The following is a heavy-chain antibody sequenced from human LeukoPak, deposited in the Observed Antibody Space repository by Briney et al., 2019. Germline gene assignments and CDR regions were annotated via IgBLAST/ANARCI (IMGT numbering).Heavy chain of an antibody. CDR1: GYTFTSYD. J-gene: IGHJ6*03. Sequence: ASVKVSCKSSGYTFTSYDINWVRQATGQGLEWMGWMNPNSGNTGYAQKFQGRVTITRNTSISTAYMELSSLRSEDTAVYYCARVTTYYYYMDVSGKGTTVTVSS. V-gene: IGHV1-8*03. D-gene: IGHD4-11*01. CDR3: ARVTTYYYYMDV. CDR2: MNPNSGNT.